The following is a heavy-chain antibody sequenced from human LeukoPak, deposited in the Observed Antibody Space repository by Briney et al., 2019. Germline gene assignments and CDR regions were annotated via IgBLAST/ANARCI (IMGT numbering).Heavy chain of an antibody. V-gene: IGHV3-7*01. J-gene: IGHJ6*03. CDR3: ARDHEVGNYYYYMDV. CDR1: GFTFSSYW. Sequence: GGSLRLSCAASGFTFSSYWMSWVRQAPGKGLEWVANIKQDGSEKYYVDSVKGRFTISRDNAKNSLYLQMNSLRAEDTAVYYCARDHEVGNYYYYMDVWGKGTTVTISS. D-gene: IGHD1-26*01. CDR2: IKQDGSEK.